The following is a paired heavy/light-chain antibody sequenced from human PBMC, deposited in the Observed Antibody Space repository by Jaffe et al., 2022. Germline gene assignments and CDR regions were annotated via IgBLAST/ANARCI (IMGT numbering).Heavy chain of an antibody. CDR3: TTDLYYDYIWGSYRYTNDAFDI. V-gene: IGHV3-15*01. J-gene: IGHJ3*02. CDR2: IKSKTDGGTT. Sequence: EVQLVESGGGLVKPGGSLRLSCAASGFTFSNAWMSWVRQAPGKGLEWVGRIKSKTDGGTTDYAAPVKGRFTISRDDSKNTLYLQMNSLKTEDTAVYYCTTDLYYDYIWGSYRYTNDAFDIWGQGTMVTVSS. CDR1: GFTFSNAW. D-gene: IGHD3-16*02.
Light chain of an antibody. CDR3: QSYDSSLVYV. V-gene: IGLV1-40*01. CDR1: SSNIGAGYD. CDR2: GNS. Sequence: QSVLTQPPSVSGAPGQRVTISCTGSSSNIGAGYDVHWYQQLPGTAPKLLIYGNSNRPSGVPDRFSGSKSGTSASLAITGLQAEDEADYYCQSYDSSLVYVFGTGTKVTVL. J-gene: IGLJ1*01.